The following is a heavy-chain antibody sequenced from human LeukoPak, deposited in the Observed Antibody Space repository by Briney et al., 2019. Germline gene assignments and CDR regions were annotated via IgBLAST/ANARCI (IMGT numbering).Heavy chain of an antibody. V-gene: IGHV4-34*01. CDR3: ARDYRTFGGVIALSDY. CDR1: GGSFSGYY. D-gene: IGHD3-16*02. J-gene: IGHJ4*02. Sequence: PSATLSLTCAVYGGSFSGYYWSWIRQPPGKGLEWIGELNHSGSTNYNPSLKSRVTISVDTSNNQFSLKLSSVTAADTAVYYCARDYRTFGGVIALSDYWGQGTLVTVSS. CDR2: LNHSGST.